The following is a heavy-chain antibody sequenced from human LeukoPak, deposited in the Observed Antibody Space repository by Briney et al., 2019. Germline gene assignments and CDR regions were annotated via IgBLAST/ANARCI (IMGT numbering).Heavy chain of an antibody. D-gene: IGHD5-18*01. CDR2: IVVGSGNT. V-gene: IGHV1-58*01. J-gene: IGHJ4*02. CDR1: RFTFTSSA. CDR3: AAGGYSYGFDY. Sequence: SVTVSCKASRFTFTSSAVQWVRQARGQRLEWIGWIVVGSGNTNYAQKFQERVTITRDMSTSTAYMELSSLRSEDTAVYYCAAGGYSYGFDYWGQGTLVTVSS.